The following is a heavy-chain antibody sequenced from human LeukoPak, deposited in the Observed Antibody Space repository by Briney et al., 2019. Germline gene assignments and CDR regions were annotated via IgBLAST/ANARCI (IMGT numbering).Heavy chain of an antibody. CDR3: ARAMGSYGGDYFDY. J-gene: IGHJ4*02. CDR1: GFTFSSYS. V-gene: IGHV3-21*01. CDR2: ISSSGSYI. Sequence: PGGSLRLSCAASGFTFSSYSMNWVRQAPGKGLEWVSSISSSGSYIYYADSVKGRFTISRDNAKNSLYLQMNSLRAEDTAVYYCARAMGSYGGDYFDYWGQGTLVTVSS. D-gene: IGHD5-18*01.